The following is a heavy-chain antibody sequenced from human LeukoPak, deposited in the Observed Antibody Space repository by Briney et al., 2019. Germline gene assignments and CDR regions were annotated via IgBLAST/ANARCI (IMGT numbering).Heavy chain of an antibody. V-gene: IGHV3-48*01. CDR3: ARDMPKNDYGDYPFDF. D-gene: IGHD4-17*01. CDR2: ISAGSTSII. J-gene: IGHJ5*01. CDR1: GLTFIRYS. Sequence: GGSLRLSCAASGLTFIRYSMNWVRQAPGKGLEWVSHISAGSTSIIYYADSVEGRFTISRDNAKNSLYLQMNSLRAEDTAVYYCARDMPKNDYGDYPFDFWGRGTLVTVSS.